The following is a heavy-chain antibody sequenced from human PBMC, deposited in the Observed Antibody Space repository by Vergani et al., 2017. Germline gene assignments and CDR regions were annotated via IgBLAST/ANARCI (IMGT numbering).Heavy chain of an antibody. Sequence: VESGGGLVQPGGSLRLSCTVSGFTFSSSDFHWVRQTAGKGLEWVSSIGVDGDRYYSDSVKGRFTISRDNSKNTLYLQMNSLRAEDTAVYYCASLLEYSSSSPGWGQGTLVTVSS. CDR2: IGVDGDR. V-gene: IGHV3-13*01. D-gene: IGHD6-6*01. CDR1: GFTFSSSD. CDR3: ASLLEYSSSSPG. J-gene: IGHJ4*02.